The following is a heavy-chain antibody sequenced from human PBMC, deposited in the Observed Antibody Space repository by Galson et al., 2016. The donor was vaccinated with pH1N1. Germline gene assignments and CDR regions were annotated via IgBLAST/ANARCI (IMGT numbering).Heavy chain of an antibody. D-gene: IGHD1-26*01. J-gene: IGHJ4*02. CDR2: INAYSGST. Sequence: SVKVSCKASGYTFSNYAFNWVRQAPGQGLEWMGWINAYSGSTNFSQKFQGRLTMTTDTSTSTAYLELRSLKSDDTALYYCARIFGRSGTYTGAARGFDSWGQGTLVTVSS. V-gene: IGHV1-18*04. CDR3: ARIFGRSGTYTGAARGFDS. CDR1: GYTFSNYA.